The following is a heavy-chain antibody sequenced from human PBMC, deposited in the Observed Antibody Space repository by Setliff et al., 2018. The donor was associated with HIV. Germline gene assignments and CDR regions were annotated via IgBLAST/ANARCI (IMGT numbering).Heavy chain of an antibody. CDR1: GYTFTSFY. Sequence: GASVKVSCKTSGYTFTSFYINWVRQATGQGLEWMGLMNPDSGNTGYAQKFQGRVTMTRKTSTSKALMGLISLRSEDTAVYYCARAPRGVGSSSYFDYWGQGALVTVSS. J-gene: IGHJ4*02. D-gene: IGHD2-2*01. V-gene: IGHV1-8*02. CDR3: ARAPRGVGSSSYFDY. CDR2: MNPDSGNT.